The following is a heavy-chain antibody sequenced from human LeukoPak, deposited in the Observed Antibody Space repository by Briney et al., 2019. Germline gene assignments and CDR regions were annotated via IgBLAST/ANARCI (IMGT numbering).Heavy chain of an antibody. CDR3: ARGNLYYRVAAAGPRYFQH. D-gene: IGHD6-13*01. J-gene: IGHJ1*01. Sequence: PSETLSLTCTVSGGSVSSSSYYWGWIRQPPGKGLEWIGSIYYSGSTNYNPSLKSRVTISVDTSKNQFSLKLSSVTAADTAVYYCARGNLYYRVAAAGPRYFQHWGQGTLVTVSS. CDR2: IYYSGST. CDR1: GGSVSSSSYY. V-gene: IGHV4-39*07.